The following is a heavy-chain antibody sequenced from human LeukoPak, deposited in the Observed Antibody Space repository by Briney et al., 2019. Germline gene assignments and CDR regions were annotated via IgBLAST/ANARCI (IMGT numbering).Heavy chain of an antibody. Sequence: GGSLRLSCAASGFIFTTYAMGWVRQATGEGVEWVSAISGSGGSTYSADSVKARFTSSRDSSTNTLSLQMNSLRAEDTAVYYCAKHPRGGSYFSARSYWYFDLWGRGTLVTVSS. CDR2: ISGSGGST. V-gene: IGHV3-23*01. D-gene: IGHD1-26*01. J-gene: IGHJ2*01. CDR1: GFIFTTYA. CDR3: AKHPRGGSYFSARSYWYFDL.